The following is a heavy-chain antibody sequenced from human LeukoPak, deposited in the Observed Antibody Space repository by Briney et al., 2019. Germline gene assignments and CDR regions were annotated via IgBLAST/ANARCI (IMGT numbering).Heavy chain of an antibody. D-gene: IGHD5-12*01. CDR2: IIPVPGTP. Sequence: ASVKVSCKASGGTFSNFAFSWVRPAPGQGLEWMGRIIPVPGTPDYAQKFQGRVTITADKSTSTAYMEVNRLTSEDTAVYYCARGGGTSRYAAIYHWGQGTLLRVSS. J-gene: IGHJ4*02. CDR3: ARGGGTSRYAAIYH. V-gene: IGHV1-69*04. CDR1: GGTFSNFA.